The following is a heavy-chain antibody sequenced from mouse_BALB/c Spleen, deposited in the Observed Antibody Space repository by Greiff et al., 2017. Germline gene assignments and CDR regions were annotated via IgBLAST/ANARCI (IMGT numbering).Heavy chain of an antibody. Sequence: QVQLQQSGAELMKPGASVKISCKATGYTFSSYWIEWVKQRPGHGLEWIGEILPGSGSTNYNEKFKGKATFTADTSSNTAYMQLSSLTSEDSAVYYCARYYGSSPAWFAYWGQGTLVTVSA. D-gene: IGHD1-1*01. CDR3: ARYYGSSPAWFAY. CDR1: GYTFSSYW. V-gene: IGHV1-9*01. J-gene: IGHJ3*01. CDR2: ILPGSGST.